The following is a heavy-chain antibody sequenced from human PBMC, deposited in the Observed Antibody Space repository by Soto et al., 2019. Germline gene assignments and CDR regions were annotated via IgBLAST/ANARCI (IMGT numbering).Heavy chain of an antibody. CDR2: ISGSGGST. J-gene: IGHJ3*02. V-gene: IGHV3-23*01. Sequence: EVQLLESGGGLVQPGGSLRLSCAASGFTFSSYAMSWVRQAPGKGLEWVSAISGSGGSTYYADSMKGRFTISRDNSKNTLYLQMNSLRAEDTAVYYCAKLGDCSGGSCYFAFDIWGQGTMVTVSS. CDR3: AKLGDCSGGSCYFAFDI. CDR1: GFTFSSYA. D-gene: IGHD2-15*01.